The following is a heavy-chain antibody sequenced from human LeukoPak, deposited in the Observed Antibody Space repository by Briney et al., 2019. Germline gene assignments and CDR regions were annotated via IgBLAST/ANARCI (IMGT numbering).Heavy chain of an antibody. CDR1: GFTFNDYA. CDR3: ARGSTIDY. J-gene: IGHJ4*02. V-gene: IGHV3-9*01. D-gene: IGHD1-1*01. Sequence: GRSLRLSCAATGFTFNDYAMHWLRQVPGKGLEWVSGIGWNSGSKGYADSVKGRFTISRDNAKNSLYLQMNSLRAEDTAVDYCARGSTIDYWGQGTLVTVSS. CDR2: IGWNSGSK.